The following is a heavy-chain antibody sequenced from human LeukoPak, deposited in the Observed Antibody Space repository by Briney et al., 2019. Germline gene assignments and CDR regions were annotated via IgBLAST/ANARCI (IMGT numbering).Heavy chain of an antibody. CDR2: IIPIFGTL. Sequence: SSVKVSCKASGGTFSTLPFSWVRQAPGQGLEWMGGIIPIFGTLKYSHKFQGRVTITADESTSTVYVALSSLRSEDTAVYYCARCAGYSGYDSSSEDYYYGMGVWGQGTTVTVS. V-gene: IGHV1-69*01. CDR3: ARCAGYSGYDSSSEDYYYGMGV. CDR1: GGTFSTLP. J-gene: IGHJ6*02. D-gene: IGHD5-12*01.